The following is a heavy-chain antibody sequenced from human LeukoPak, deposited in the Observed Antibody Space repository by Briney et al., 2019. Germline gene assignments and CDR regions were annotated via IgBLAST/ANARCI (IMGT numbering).Heavy chain of an antibody. CDR3: ARDLGSGSSSRIDY. CDR1: GGSFSGCY. D-gene: IGHD3-10*01. Sequence: PSETLSLTCAVYGGSFSGCYWSWIRQPPGKGLEWIGEINHSGSTNYNPSLKSRVTISVDTSKNQFSLKLSSVTAADTAVYYCARDLGSGSSSRIDYWGQGTLVTVSS. V-gene: IGHV4-34*01. J-gene: IGHJ4*02. CDR2: INHSGST.